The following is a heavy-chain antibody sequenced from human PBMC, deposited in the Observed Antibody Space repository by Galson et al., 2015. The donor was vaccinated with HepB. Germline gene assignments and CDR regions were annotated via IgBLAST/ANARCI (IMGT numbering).Heavy chain of an antibody. CDR1: GYTFTGYY. CDR3: ARDHSGYCSSTSCNGFDI. V-gene: IGHV1-2*02. J-gene: IGHJ3*02. D-gene: IGHD2-2*01. CDR2: INPNSGGT. Sequence: SVKVSCKASGYTFTGYYMHWVRQAPGQGLEWMGWINPNSGGTNYAQKFQGRVTMTRDTSISTAYMELSRLRSDDTAVYYCARDHSGYCSSTSCNGFDIWGQGTMVTVSS.